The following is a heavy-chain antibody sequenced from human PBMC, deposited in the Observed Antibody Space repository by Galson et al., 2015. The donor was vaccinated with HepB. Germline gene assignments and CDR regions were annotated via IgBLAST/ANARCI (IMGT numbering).Heavy chain of an antibody. CDR1: GGTFSSYA. Sequence: SVKVSCKASGGTFSSYAISWVRQAPGQGLEWMGGIIPIFGTANYAQKFQGRVTITADKSTSTAYMELSSLRSEDTAVYYCARLGTGISKTYGYFDLWGRGTLVTVSS. V-gene: IGHV1-69*06. J-gene: IGHJ2*01. CDR2: IIPIFGTA. D-gene: IGHD7-27*01. CDR3: ARLGTGISKTYGYFDL.